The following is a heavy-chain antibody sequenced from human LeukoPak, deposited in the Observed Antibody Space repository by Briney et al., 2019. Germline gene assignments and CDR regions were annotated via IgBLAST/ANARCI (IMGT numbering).Heavy chain of an antibody. CDR1: GGPFSGYY. V-gene: IGHV4-34*01. Sequence: PSETLSLTCAVYGGPFSGYYWSWIRQPPGKGLEWIGEINHGGSTNYNPSLTSRVTISVDTSKNQFSLKLSSVTAADTAVYYCARRAYDYVWGSYRSGYYYYYYMDVWGKGTTVTISS. J-gene: IGHJ6*03. CDR2: INHGGST. CDR3: ARRAYDYVWGSYRSGYYYYYYMDV. D-gene: IGHD3-16*02.